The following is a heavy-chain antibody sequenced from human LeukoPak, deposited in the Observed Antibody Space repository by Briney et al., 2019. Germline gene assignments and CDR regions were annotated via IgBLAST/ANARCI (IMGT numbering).Heavy chain of an antibody. J-gene: IGHJ6*02. V-gene: IGHV3-74*01. CDR2: INSDGSST. D-gene: IGHD3-3*01. CDR1: GFTFSSYW. Sequence: GGSLRLSCAASGFTFSSYWMHWVRQAPGKGLVWVSRINSDGSSTSYADSVKGRFTISRDNAKNTLYLQMNSLRAEDTAVYYYAREHYDFWSGFYYYYYGMDVWGQGTTVTVSS. CDR3: AREHYDFWSGFYYYYYGMDV.